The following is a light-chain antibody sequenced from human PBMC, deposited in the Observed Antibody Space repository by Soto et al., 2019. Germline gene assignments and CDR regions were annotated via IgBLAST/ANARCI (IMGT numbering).Light chain of an antibody. CDR1: QSVSTR. V-gene: IGKV1-5*02. CDR3: QQYSVYWT. Sequence: DIQMTQSPSSLSASVGDRVTIICRASQSVSTRLAWYQQKPGKAPKVLIYDASSWAGGVTSRFTGSGSGTEFTLTITSLQPDDFATNYCQQYSVYWTFGQGTKVEIK. J-gene: IGKJ1*01. CDR2: DAS.